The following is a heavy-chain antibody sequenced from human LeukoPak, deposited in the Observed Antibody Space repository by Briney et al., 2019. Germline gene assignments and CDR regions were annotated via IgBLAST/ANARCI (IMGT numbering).Heavy chain of an antibody. CDR2: INPNSGGT. J-gene: IGHJ4*02. CDR3: ARDSTRGAPNYYFDY. Sequence: ASVKVSCKASGYTFTGYYMHWVRQAPGQGLEWMGWINPNSGGTNYAQKFQGRVTMTRDTSTTTVYMELSSLRSEDTAVYYCARDSTRGAPNYYFDYWGQGTLVTVSS. V-gene: IGHV1-2*02. D-gene: IGHD3-10*01. CDR1: GYTFTGYY.